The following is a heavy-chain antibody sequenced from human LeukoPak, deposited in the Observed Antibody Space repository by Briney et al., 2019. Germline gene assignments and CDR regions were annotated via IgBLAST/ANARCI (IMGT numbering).Heavy chain of an antibody. CDR1: GFTVSSNY. V-gene: IGHV3-66*02. J-gene: IGHJ4*02. Sequence: PGGSLRLSCAASGFTVSSNYMNWVRQAPGKGLEGVSIIYSGDDTYYADSVKGRFTISRDNPKNTLYLQMNSLRAEDTAVYYCARGPGSSWYSDYWGQGTLVTVSS. D-gene: IGHD6-13*01. CDR3: ARGPGSSWYSDY. CDR2: IYSGDDT.